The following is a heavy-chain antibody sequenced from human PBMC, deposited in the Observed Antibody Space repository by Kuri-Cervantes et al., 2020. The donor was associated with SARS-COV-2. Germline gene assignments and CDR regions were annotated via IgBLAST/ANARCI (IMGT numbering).Heavy chain of an antibody. D-gene: IGHD3-3*01. CDR2: IIPIFGTA. V-gene: IGHV1-69*13. Sequence: SVKVSCKASGYTFTGYYMHWVRQAPGQGLEWMGGIIPIFGTANYAQKFQGRVTITADESTSTAYMELSSLRSEDTAVYYCARDLEFLEWLLPSLLDYWGQGTLVTVSS. J-gene: IGHJ4*02. CDR3: ARDLEFLEWLLPSLLDY. CDR1: GYTFTGYY.